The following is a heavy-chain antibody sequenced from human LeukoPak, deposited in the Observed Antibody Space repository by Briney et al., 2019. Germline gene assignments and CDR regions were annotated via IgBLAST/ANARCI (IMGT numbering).Heavy chain of an antibody. CDR1: GFTFSSCA. CDR3: AKDLYKYQPYYFDY. CDR2: ISGRGSPI. V-gene: IGHV3-48*03. J-gene: IGHJ4*02. D-gene: IGHD2-2*01. Sequence: RPGGSLRLSCAASGFTFSSCAMSWVRQAPGKGLEWVSYISGRGSPIFYADSVKGRFTISRDNAKNSLYVQMNNLRAEDTAVYYCAKDLYKYQPYYFDYWGQGTLVTVSS.